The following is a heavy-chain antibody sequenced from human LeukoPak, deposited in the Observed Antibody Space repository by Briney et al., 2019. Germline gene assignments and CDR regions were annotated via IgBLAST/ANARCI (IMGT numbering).Heavy chain of an antibody. D-gene: IGHD1-26*01. J-gene: IGHJ4*02. Sequence: SETLSLTCTVSGEFISGSYWTWVRQPAGKGLVWIGYINFSGSTKSNSALESRVTISMDTSKNQFSLKLNSVTAADTAVYYCTRGGSADPFEHWGQGTLVTVSS. CDR1: GEFISGSY. V-gene: IGHV4-59*08. CDR3: TRGGSADPFEH. CDR2: INFSGST.